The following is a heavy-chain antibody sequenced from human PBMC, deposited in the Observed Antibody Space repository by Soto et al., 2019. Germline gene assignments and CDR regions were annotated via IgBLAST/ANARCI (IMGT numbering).Heavy chain of an antibody. CDR3: AGVWELVS. D-gene: IGHD1-26*01. V-gene: IGHV1-69*01. CDR1: GGSITSYP. J-gene: IGHJ4*02. Sequence: QMEQSGAEVRKPGSSVKVSCKPSGGSITSYPMAWVRQAPGQGFEWMGGIIPIQGTTEYAQKFQGRVTITADESTNRASLELTGLTSKDTAIYYWAGVWELVSWGQATLVSVSS. CDR2: IIPIQGTT.